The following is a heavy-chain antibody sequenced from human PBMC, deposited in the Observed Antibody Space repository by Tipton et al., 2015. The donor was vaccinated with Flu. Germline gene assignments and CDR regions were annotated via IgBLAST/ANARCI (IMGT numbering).Heavy chain of an antibody. V-gene: IGHV4-59*01. CDR1: GGFISSYY. CDR2: VFDDGST. J-gene: IGHJ4*02. Sequence: TLSLTCTVSGGFISSYYWSWIRQPPGKGLEWLGYVFDDGSTSYNPSLKSRVAISVDTSKNQVSLELQSVTAADTAVYYCARADTIGRWLQLFYWGQGTLVTVTS. CDR3: ARADTIGRWLQLFY. D-gene: IGHD5-24*01.